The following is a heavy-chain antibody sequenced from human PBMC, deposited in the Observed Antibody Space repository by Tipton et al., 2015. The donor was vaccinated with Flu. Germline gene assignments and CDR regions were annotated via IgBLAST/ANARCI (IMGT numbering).Heavy chain of an antibody. J-gene: IGHJ2*01. CDR3: ARDGDSSGYYSNWYFDL. V-gene: IGHV5-51*01. Sequence: QLVQSGAEVKKPGESLKISCKGSGYSFTSYWIGWVRQMPGKGLEWMGIIYPGDSDTRYSPSFQGQVTISAHKSISTAYLQWSSLKASDTAMYYCARDGDSSGYYSNWYFDLWGRGTLVTVSS. CDR2: IYPGDSDT. D-gene: IGHD3-22*01. CDR1: GYSFTSYW.